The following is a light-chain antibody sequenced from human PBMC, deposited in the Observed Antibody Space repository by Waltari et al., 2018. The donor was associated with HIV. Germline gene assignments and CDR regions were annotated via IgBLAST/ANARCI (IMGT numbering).Light chain of an antibody. CDR2: SDN. J-gene: IGLJ3*02. CDR3: AGWDDSLNAWV. CDR1: RSNIGSKA. V-gene: IGLV1-44*01. Sequence: QSVLTQPPSASGTPGQRVTISCSGSRSNIGSKAVNWYRQFPGTAPKPLIYSDNQRPSGVPDRFSGSKSGTSASLAISGLQSEDEADYYCAGWDDSLNAWVFGGGTQLTVL.